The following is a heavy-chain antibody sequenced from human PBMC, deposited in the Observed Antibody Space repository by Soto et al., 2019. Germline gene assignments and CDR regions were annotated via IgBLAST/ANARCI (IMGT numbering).Heavy chain of an antibody. Sequence: EVQLVESGGGLVQPGGSLRLSCAASGFTFSSYWMSWVRQAPGKGLEWVANIKQDGSEKYYVDSVKGRFTISRDNAKNSLYLQMNSLRAEDTAVYYCARGDGILGYSSGWVYYGMDVWGQGTTVTVSS. CDR2: IKQDGSEK. CDR1: GFTFSSYW. CDR3: ARGDGILGYSSGWVYYGMDV. V-gene: IGHV3-7*05. J-gene: IGHJ6*02. D-gene: IGHD6-19*01.